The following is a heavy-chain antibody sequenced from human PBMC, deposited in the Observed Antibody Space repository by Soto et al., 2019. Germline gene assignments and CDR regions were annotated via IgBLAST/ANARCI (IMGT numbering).Heavy chain of an antibody. CDR1: GFTFSNAW. D-gene: IGHD5-12*01. V-gene: IGHV3-15*07. J-gene: IGHJ4*02. Sequence: LRLSCAASGFTFSNAWMNWVRQAPGKGLEWVGRIKSKTDGGTTDYAAPVKGRFTISRDDSKNTLYLQMNSLKTEDTAVYYCTTGSREMATIADQFDYWGQGTLVTVSS. CDR3: TTGSREMATIADQFDY. CDR2: IKSKTDGGTT.